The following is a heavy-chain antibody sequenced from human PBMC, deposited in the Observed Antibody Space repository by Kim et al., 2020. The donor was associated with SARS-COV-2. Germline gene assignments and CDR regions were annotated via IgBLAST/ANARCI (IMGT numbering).Heavy chain of an antibody. V-gene: IGHV4-39*01. CDR3: ARGAVVVAATIAPSDFDY. CDR1: GGSISSSSYY. D-gene: IGHD2-15*01. J-gene: IGHJ4*02. Sequence: SETLSLTCTVSGGSISSSSYYWGWIRQPPGKGLEWIGSIYYSGSTYYNPSLKSRVTISVDTSKNQFSLKLSSVTAADTAVYYCARGAVVVAATIAPSDFDYWGQGTLVTVSS. CDR2: IYYSGST.